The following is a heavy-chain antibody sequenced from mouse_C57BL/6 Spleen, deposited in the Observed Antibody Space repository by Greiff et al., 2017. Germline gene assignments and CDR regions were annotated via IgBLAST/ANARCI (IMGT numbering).Heavy chain of an antibody. D-gene: IGHD2-2*01. CDR3: ALGMVTTGYFDY. CDR2: INPSSGYT. Sequence: VQLQQSGAELAKPGASVKLSCKASGYTFTSYWMHWVKQRPGQGLEWIGYINPSSGYTKYNQKFKDKATLTADKSSSTAYMQLSSLTYEDSADYYCALGMVTTGYFDYWGQGTTLTVSS. V-gene: IGHV1-7*01. J-gene: IGHJ2*01. CDR1: GYTFTSYW.